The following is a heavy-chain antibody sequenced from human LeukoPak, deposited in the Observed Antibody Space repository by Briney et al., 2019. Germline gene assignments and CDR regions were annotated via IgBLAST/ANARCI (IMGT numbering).Heavy chain of an antibody. Sequence: SQTLSLTCTVSGGSISSGGYYWSWIRQPPGKGLEWIGYIYYSGSTNYNPSPKSRVTISVDTSKNQFSLNLSSVTAADTAVYYCARETVAGDYWGQGTLVTVSS. CDR3: ARETVAGDY. CDR2: IYYSGST. D-gene: IGHD6-19*01. V-gene: IGHV4-61*08. J-gene: IGHJ4*02. CDR1: GGSISSGGYY.